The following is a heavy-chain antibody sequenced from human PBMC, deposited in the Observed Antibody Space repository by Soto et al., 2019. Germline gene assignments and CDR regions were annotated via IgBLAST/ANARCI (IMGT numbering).Heavy chain of an antibody. D-gene: IGHD5-18*01. CDR3: AVDTAMVTGDGMDV. CDR2: INHSGST. CDR1: GGSFSGYY. Sequence: SETLSLTCAVYGGSFSGYYWSWIRQPPGKGLEWIGEINHSGSTNYNPSLKSRVTISVDTSKNQFSLKLSSVTAADTAVYYCAVDTAMVTGDGMDVWGQGTTVTVSS. J-gene: IGHJ6*02. V-gene: IGHV4-34*01.